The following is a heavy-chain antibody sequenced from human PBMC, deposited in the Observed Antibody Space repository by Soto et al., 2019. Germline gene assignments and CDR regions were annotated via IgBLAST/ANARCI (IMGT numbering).Heavy chain of an antibody. CDR1: GGSISSYE. V-gene: IGHV4-4*07. CDR3: AREASSSLDY. CDR2: IYTSGST. D-gene: IGHD6-13*01. Sequence: XETLSLSCTVSGGSISSYEWGWIRQPAGKGLEWIGLIYTSGSTNYNPSLKSRVTMSVDTSKNQFSLKLSSVTAADTAVYYCAREASSSLDYWGQGTLVTVSS. J-gene: IGHJ4*02.